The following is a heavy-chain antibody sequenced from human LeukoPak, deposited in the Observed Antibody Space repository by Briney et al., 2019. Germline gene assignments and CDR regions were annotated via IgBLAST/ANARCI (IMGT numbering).Heavy chain of an antibody. V-gene: IGHV5-51*01. CDR1: GYRFTSYW. D-gene: IGHD4-23*01. J-gene: IGHJ4*02. CDR3: VTTSWAVGHDY. Sequence: GESLKISCKASGYRFTSYWIGWVRQMPGKGLEWMAFIYPGDSDTTYSPSFQGQVTISADQSISTAYLQWSSLKASDTAMYYCVTTSWAVGHDYWGQGTLVTVSS. CDR2: IYPGDSDT.